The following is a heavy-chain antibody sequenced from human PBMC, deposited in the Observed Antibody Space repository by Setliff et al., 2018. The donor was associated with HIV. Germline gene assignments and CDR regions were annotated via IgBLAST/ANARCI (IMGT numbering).Heavy chain of an antibody. J-gene: IGHJ4*02. Sequence: PSETLSLTCTVSGDSISGSSYYWGWIRQSPGRELEWLGSVYFSGTTYYNPSLKSRVKVSVNMSQNQFSLKVTSVTAADTAVYYCARQYSSSSAHFEYWGQGALVTVSS. CDR3: ARQYSSSSAHFEY. V-gene: IGHV4-39*01. D-gene: IGHD6-13*01. CDR1: GDSISGSSYY. CDR2: VYFSGTT.